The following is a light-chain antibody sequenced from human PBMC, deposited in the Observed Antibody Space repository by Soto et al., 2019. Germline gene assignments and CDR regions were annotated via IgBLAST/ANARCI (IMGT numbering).Light chain of an antibody. Sequence: EIVLTQSPGTVSLSPGERATLSSRASQSVGSSLSWYQQKPGQAPRLLFYGASNRATAIPDRFSGSGFGTDFTLTITRLEPEDFAVYYCQQRSDWPWTFGQGTKVDIK. CDR1: QSVGSS. CDR2: GAS. CDR3: QQRSDWPWT. V-gene: IGKV3-11*01. J-gene: IGKJ1*01.